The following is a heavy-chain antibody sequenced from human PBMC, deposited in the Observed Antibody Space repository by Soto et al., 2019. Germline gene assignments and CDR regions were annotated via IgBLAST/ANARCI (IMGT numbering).Heavy chain of an antibody. CDR3: ARGYAYIGGSYHAFDY. Sequence: GGSLRLSCAASGFTFSSYGMHWVRQAPGKGLEWVAVISYDGSNKYYADSVKGRFTISRDNSKNTLYLQMNSLRAEDTAVYYCARGYAYIGGSYHAFDYWGQGTLVTVSS. CDR2: ISYDGSNK. V-gene: IGHV3-30*03. D-gene: IGHD3-16*02. CDR1: GFTFSSYG. J-gene: IGHJ4*02.